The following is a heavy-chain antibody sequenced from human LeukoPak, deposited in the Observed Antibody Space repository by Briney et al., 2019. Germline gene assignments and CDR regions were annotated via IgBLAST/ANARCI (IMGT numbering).Heavy chain of an antibody. CDR1: GFIFGDFW. D-gene: IGHD5-18*01. V-gene: IGHV3-11*04. Sequence: GGSLRLSCAASGFIFGDFWMVWVRQAPGKGLEWVSYISSSGSTIYYADSVKGRFTISRDNAKNSLYLQMNSLRAEDTAVYYCASKDTAMVNSDYWGQGTLVTVSS. CDR2: ISSSGSTI. J-gene: IGHJ4*02. CDR3: ASKDTAMVNSDY.